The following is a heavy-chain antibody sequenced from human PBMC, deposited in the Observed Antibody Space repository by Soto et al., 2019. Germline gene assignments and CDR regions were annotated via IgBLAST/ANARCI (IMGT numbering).Heavy chain of an antibody. D-gene: IGHD2-21*02. CDR2: IDGRDGT. Sequence: EVQLLESGGGLVQPGGSLRLSCAGSGFTFRAYTMAWVRQAPGKGLEWVSGIDGRDGTYYADSVKGRFNISRDSSRNSLLLQRKSLRADDTAVYYCAKTGPVTARIRFVYWGQGALVTVS. V-gene: IGHV3-23*01. CDR1: GFTFRAYT. CDR3: AKTGPVTARIRFVY. J-gene: IGHJ4*02.